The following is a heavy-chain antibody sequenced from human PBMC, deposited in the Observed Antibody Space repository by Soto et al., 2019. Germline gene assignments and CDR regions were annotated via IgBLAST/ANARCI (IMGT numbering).Heavy chain of an antibody. D-gene: IGHD3-10*01. CDR1: GFSLSTSGVG. V-gene: IGHV2-5*02. J-gene: IGHJ4*02. Sequence: QIILKESGPTLVKPTQTLTLTCTFSGFSLSTSGVGVGWIRQPPGKALEWLALIYWDYDKRYSPSLESRLTITKDTAKNQVVLTMTNMDPVDTATYYCAHTVQPRVIDYWGQGTLVTVSS. CDR3: AHTVQPRVIDY. CDR2: IYWDYDK.